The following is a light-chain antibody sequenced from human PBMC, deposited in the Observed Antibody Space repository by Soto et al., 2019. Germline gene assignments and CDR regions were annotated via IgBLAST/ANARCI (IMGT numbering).Light chain of an antibody. CDR3: QQYGSSPFT. Sequence: EIVLTQSPGTLSLSPGERATLSCRASQSVSSSYLAWYQQKPGQAPRLLIYGASSRATGIPDRFSGSGSGIDFTLTISRLEPEDCAVYYCQQYGSSPFTFGGGTKVENK. J-gene: IGKJ4*01. CDR1: QSVSSSY. CDR2: GAS. V-gene: IGKV3-20*01.